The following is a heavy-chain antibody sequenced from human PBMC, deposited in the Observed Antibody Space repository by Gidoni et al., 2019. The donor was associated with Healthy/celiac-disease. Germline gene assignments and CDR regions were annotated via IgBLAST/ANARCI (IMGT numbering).Heavy chain of an antibody. CDR1: GYTLTELS. CDR3: ATVPKWMGWFGEFRFDP. J-gene: IGHJ5*02. D-gene: IGHD3-10*01. V-gene: IGHV1-24*01. CDR2: FDPEDGET. Sequence: VQLVKSGAEVKKPGASVKVSCKVSGYTLTELSMHWVRQAPGKGLEWIVGFDPEDGETIYEQKFQGRVTMTEDTSTDTAYMELSSLRSEDTAVYYCATVPKWMGWFGEFRFDPWGQGTLVTVSS.